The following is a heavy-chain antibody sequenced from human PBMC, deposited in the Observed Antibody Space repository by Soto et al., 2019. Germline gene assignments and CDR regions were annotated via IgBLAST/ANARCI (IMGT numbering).Heavy chain of an antibody. CDR3: WGIYRYSGIGPSPLAI. Sequence: GGSLRLSCSASGFTFSSFAMSWVRQAPGKGLEWVSVIYSGGSTYYADSVKGRFTISRDNSKNTLYLQMNSLRAEDTAVYYCWGIYRYSGIGPSPLAIWSQGTMVTVSS. D-gene: IGHD3-16*02. CDR2: IYSGGST. J-gene: IGHJ3*02. V-gene: IGHV3-66*01. CDR1: GFTFSSFA.